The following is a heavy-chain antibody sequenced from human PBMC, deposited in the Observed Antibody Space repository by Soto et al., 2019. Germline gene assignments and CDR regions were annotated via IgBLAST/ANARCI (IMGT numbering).Heavy chain of an antibody. Sequence: QVQLQESGPGLVKPSQTLSLTCTVSGGSISSGGYYWSWIRQHPGKGLEWIGYIYYSGSTYYNPSLKSRVTISVDTSKNQFYLKLSSVTAADTSVYYCARHLLSPINWFDPWGQGTLVTVSS. CDR3: ARHLLSPINWFDP. CDR1: GGSISSGGYY. J-gene: IGHJ5*02. V-gene: IGHV4-31*03. D-gene: IGHD1-26*01. CDR2: IYYSGST.